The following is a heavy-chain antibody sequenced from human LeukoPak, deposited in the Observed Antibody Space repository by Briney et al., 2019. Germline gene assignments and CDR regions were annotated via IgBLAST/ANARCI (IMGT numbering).Heavy chain of an antibody. Sequence: GGSLRLSCAASGFTFSSYSMNWVRQAPGKGLEWVSSISSSSSYIYYADSVKGRFTISRDNAKNSLYLQMNSLRAEDTAVYYCARDSPRSFRTTTVTKLGTYYIDVWGKGTTVTVSS. CDR1: GFTFSSYS. CDR3: ARDSPRSFRTTTVTKLGTYYIDV. V-gene: IGHV3-21*01. J-gene: IGHJ6*03. D-gene: IGHD4-11*01. CDR2: ISSSSSYI.